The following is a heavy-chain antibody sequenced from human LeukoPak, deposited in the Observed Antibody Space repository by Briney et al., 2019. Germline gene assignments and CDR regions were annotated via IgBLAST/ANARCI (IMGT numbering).Heavy chain of an antibody. CDR3: ARDPPDYYDSSGYYYGGP. D-gene: IGHD3-22*01. CDR2: ISSSSNYI. Sequence: GGSLRLSCAASGFTFRSYTMNWVRRAPGKGLEWVSSISSSSNYIYYADSVKGRFTISRDNAKNSLYLQMNSLRAEDTAVYYCARDPPDYYDSSGYYYGGPWGQGTLVTVSS. V-gene: IGHV3-21*01. J-gene: IGHJ5*02. CDR1: GFTFRSYT.